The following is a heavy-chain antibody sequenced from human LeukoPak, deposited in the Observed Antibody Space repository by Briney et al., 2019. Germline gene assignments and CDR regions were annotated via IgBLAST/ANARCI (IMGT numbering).Heavy chain of an antibody. CDR1: GFTFDDYS. Sequence: PGRSPRLSCAASGFTFDDYSMHWVRQAPGKGLEWVAGISWHSRSIGYADSVKGRFTISRDNAKNSVSLQMNSLRTEDTALYYCTKDLSSQWFTDIRHYGMNVWGQGTTVAVSS. CDR2: ISWHSRSI. J-gene: IGHJ6*02. CDR3: TKDLSSQWFTDIRHYGMNV. D-gene: IGHD3-22*01. V-gene: IGHV3-9*01.